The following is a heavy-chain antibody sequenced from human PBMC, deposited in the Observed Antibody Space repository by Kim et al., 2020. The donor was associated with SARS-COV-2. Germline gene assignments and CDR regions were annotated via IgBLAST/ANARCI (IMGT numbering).Heavy chain of an antibody. CDR3: AKSVLYASIAAD. CDR2: INSDGSST. J-gene: IGHJ4*02. Sequence: GGSLRLSCAASGFTFSSYWMHWVRQAPGKGLVWVSRINSDGSSTSYADSVKGRFTISRDNAKNTLYLQMNSLRAEDTAVYYCAKSVLYASIAADWGQGTLVTVSS. V-gene: IGHV3-74*01. CDR1: GFTFSSYW. D-gene: IGHD6-6*01.